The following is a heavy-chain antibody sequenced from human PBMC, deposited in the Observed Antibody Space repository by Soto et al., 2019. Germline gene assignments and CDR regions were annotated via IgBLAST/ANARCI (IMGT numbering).Heavy chain of an antibody. D-gene: IGHD6-13*01. V-gene: IGHV1-69*02. Sequence: SCSPQHETGQGLEWMGRIIPILGIANYAQKFQGRVTITADKSTSTAYMELSSLRSEDTAVYYCATRSAAGTSRLFDYWGQGTLVTVSS. J-gene: IGHJ4*02. CDR3: ATRSAAGTSRLFDY. CDR2: IIPILGIA.